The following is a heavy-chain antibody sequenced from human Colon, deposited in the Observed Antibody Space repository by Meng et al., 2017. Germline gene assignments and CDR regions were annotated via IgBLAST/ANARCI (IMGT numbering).Heavy chain of an antibody. J-gene: IGHJ4*01. CDR3: AKNPGYGMGTAYGDY. Sequence: GGSLRLSCVVSGFNVSNNYLSWVRQAPGKGLEWVSVVQSGGATPYADSVKGRFTISRDNSKNTLYFQLNSLREEDTAVYYCAKNPGYGMGTAYGDYWGHGTMVTVSS. CDR1: GFNVSNNY. CDR2: VQSGGAT. D-gene: IGHD3-10*01. V-gene: IGHV3-53*01.